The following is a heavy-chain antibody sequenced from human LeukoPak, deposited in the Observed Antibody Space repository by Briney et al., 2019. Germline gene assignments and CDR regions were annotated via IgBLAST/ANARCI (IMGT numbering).Heavy chain of an antibody. CDR1: GFTFSGYG. J-gene: IGHJ4*02. CDR2: IWYDGSSK. V-gene: IGHV3-33*06. D-gene: IGHD3-22*01. CDR3: AKATRYDSSGYKDY. Sequence: PGRSLRLSCAASGFTFSGYGMHWVRQAPGKGLEWVAVIWYDGSSKYYADSVKGRFTISRDNSKNTLYLQMNSLRAEDTAVYYCAKATRYDSSGYKDYWGQGTLVTVSS.